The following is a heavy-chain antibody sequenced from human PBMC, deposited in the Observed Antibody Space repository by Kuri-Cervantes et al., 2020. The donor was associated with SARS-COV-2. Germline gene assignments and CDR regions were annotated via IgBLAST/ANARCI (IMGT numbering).Heavy chain of an antibody. V-gene: IGHV4-59*01. D-gene: IGHD3-22*01. CDR2: IYYSGST. J-gene: IGHJ3*02. CDR3: ARSTPFRRLVVISQGGAFDI. Sequence: SETLSLTCTVSGGSIRTYYWGWIRQPPGKGLEWIGYIYYSGSTNYNPPLKSRATVSVDTSKNQFFLKLSSVTAADTAVYYCARSTPFRRLVVISQGGAFDIWGQGTMVTVSS. CDR1: GGSIRTYY.